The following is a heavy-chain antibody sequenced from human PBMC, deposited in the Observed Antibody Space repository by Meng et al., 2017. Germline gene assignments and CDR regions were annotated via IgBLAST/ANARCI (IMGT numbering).Heavy chain of an antibody. D-gene: IGHD3-22*01. V-gene: IGHV3-64*01. J-gene: IGHJ5*02. Sequence: GESLKISCAASGFTFSNYAMHWVRQAPGKGLEYVSAISSNGGSTNYANSVKGRFTISRDNSKNTLYLQMGSLSAEDMAVYYCARDREVVPITMIVVAHDNNWFDPWGQGTLVTVSS. CDR2: ISSNGGST. CDR3: ARDREVVPITMIVVAHDNNWFDP. CDR1: GFTFSNYA.